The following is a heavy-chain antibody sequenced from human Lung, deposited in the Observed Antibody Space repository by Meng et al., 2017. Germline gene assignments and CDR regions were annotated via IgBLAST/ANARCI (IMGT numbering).Heavy chain of an antibody. CDR2: INHSGST. Sequence: GAFTSDVCWWGHQYPQEEGVGMGGEINHSGSTNYNPSLEGRATISVDTSQNTLSLKLSSVTAEDSAVYYCARGPATMAHDFDYWGQGTLVTVSS. CDR3: ARGPATMAHDFDY. V-gene: IGHV4-34*05. CDR1: GAFTSDVC. D-gene: IGHD5-24*01. J-gene: IGHJ4*02.